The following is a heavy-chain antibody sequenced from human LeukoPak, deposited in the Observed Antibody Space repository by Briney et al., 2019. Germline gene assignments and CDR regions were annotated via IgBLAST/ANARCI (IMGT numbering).Heavy chain of an antibody. D-gene: IGHD3-22*01. CDR2: IWYDGTNK. CDR3: ARSYYYGSSHTADY. J-gene: IGHJ4*02. CDR1: GFSFSSYT. Sequence: PGGSLRLSCAASGFSFSSYTMNWVRQAPGKGLEWVAYIWYDGTNKYYTDSVKGRFTISRDNSENTLYLQMNSLRAEDTAVYYCARSYYYGSSHTADYWGQGTLVTVSS. V-gene: IGHV3-33*08.